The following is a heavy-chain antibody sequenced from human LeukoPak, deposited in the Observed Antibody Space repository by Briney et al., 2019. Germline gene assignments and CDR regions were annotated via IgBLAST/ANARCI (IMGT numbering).Heavy chain of an antibody. D-gene: IGHD3-10*01. CDR1: GGTFSSYA. Sequence: VASVKVSCKASGGTFSSYAISWVGQAPGQGLEWMGGIIPIFGTANYAQKFQGRVTITADESTSTAYMELSSLRSEDTAVYYCARGRFGEFTLNYYYGMDVWGKGTTVTVSS. J-gene: IGHJ6*04. V-gene: IGHV1-69*13. CDR3: ARGRFGEFTLNYYYGMDV. CDR2: IIPIFGTA.